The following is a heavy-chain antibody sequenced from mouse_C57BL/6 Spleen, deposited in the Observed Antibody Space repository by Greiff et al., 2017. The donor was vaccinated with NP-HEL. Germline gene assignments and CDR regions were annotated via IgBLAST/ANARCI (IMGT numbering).Heavy chain of an antibody. D-gene: IGHD2-4*01. V-gene: IGHV1-72*01. CDR1: GYTFTSYW. CDR2: IDPTSGGT. Sequence: QVQLQQPGAELVKPGASVKLSCKASGYTFTSYWMHWVKQRPGRGLEWIGRIDPTSGGTKYNEKFKSKATLTVDKPSSPAYMQLSSLTSEDSAVYYCARGDDYDEGEFDYWGQGTTLTVSS. J-gene: IGHJ2*01. CDR3: ARGDDYDEGEFDY.